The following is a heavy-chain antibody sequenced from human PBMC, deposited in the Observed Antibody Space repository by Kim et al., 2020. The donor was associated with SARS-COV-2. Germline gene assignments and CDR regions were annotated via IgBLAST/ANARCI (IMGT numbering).Heavy chain of an antibody. V-gene: IGHV1-18*01. CDR2: GNT. CDR3: ARGGGFSDN. J-gene: IGHJ4*02. Sequence: GNTNYVKKLQGRLTMTTDTSTTTAYMELRSLRSDDTAVYYCARGGGFSDNWGQGTLVTVSS. D-gene: IGHD5-12*01.